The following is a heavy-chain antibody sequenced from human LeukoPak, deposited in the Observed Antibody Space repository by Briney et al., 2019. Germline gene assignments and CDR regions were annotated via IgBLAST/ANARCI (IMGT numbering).Heavy chain of an antibody. V-gene: IGHV3-23*01. CDR1: GFTFSSYA. CDR3: AKHAIVVVPAAHNWFDP. J-gene: IGHJ5*02. D-gene: IGHD2-2*01. CDR2: ISGSGGST. Sequence: GGSLRLSCAASGFTFSSYAMSWVRQAPGKGLEWVSAISGSGGSTYYADSAKGRFTISRDNSKNTLYLQMNSLRAEDTAVYYCAKHAIVVVPAAHNWFDPWGQGTLVTVSS.